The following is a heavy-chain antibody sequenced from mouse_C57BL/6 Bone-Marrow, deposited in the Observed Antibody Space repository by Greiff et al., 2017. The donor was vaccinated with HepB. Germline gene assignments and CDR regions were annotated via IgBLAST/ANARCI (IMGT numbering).Heavy chain of an antibody. CDR2: ISDGGSYT. CDR1: GFTFSSYA. D-gene: IGHD2-4*01. Sequence: EVHLVESGGGLVKPGGSLKLSCAASGFTFSSYAMSWVRQTPEKRLEWVATISDGGSYTYYPDNVKGRFTISRDNAKNNLYLQMSHLKSEDTAMYYCARDGHDYDGRAMDYWGQGTSVTVSS. CDR3: ARDGHDYDGRAMDY. V-gene: IGHV5-4*01. J-gene: IGHJ4*01.